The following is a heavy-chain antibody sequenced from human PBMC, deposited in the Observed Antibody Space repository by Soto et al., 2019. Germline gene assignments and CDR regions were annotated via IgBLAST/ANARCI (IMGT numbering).Heavy chain of an antibody. D-gene: IGHD3-22*01. V-gene: IGHV3-48*02. CDR2: ISSSSSTI. CDR3: ASYTTMIVEDSAFDI. Sequence: GGSLRLSCAASGFTFSSYSMNWVRQAPGKGLEWVSYISSSSSTIYYADSVKGRFTISRDNAKNSLYLQMNSLRDEDTAVYYCASYTTMIVEDSAFDIWSQGTMVTVSS. J-gene: IGHJ3*02. CDR1: GFTFSSYS.